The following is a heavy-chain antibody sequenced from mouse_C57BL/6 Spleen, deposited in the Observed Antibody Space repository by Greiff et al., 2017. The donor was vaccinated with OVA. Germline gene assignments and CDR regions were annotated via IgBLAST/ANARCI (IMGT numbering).Heavy chain of an antibody. CDR2: INYDGSST. CDR1: GFTFSDYY. CDR3: ARDDYSGPFAY. V-gene: IGHV5-16*01. J-gene: IGHJ3*01. Sequence: EVKLVESEGGLVQPGSSMKLSCTASGFTFSDYYMAWVRQVPEKGLEWVANINYDGSSTYYLDSLKSRFIISRDNAKNILYLQMSSLKSEDTATYYCARDDYSGPFAYWGQGTLVTVSA. D-gene: IGHD2-12*01.